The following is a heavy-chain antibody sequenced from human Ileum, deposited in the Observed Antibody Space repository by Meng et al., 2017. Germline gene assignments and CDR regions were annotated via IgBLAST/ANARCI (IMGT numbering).Heavy chain of an antibody. D-gene: IGHD3-10*01. V-gene: IGHV4-34*01. Sequence: LHHGAPWILTPSEPVSLTCTVDGAALTGYTWTLIRPPPGKGREWFGEVNHDGGTNYSPSLKSSVIISIDTSKNQFSLKLTAVTATDAAVYYCAREGSWFGADYWGQGTLVTVSS. CDR2: VNHDGGT. CDR3: AREGSWFGADY. J-gene: IGHJ4*02. CDR1: GAALTGYT.